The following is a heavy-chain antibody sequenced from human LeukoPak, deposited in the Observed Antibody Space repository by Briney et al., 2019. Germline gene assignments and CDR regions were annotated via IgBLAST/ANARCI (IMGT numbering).Heavy chain of an antibody. CDR3: AKLIAAAGTFGFDY. D-gene: IGHD6-13*01. J-gene: IGHJ4*02. V-gene: IGHV3-23*01. Sequence: AISGSGGSTYYADSVKGRFTISRDNSKNTPYLQMNSLRAEDTAVYYCAKLIAAAGTFGFDYWGQGALVTVSS. CDR2: ISGSGGST.